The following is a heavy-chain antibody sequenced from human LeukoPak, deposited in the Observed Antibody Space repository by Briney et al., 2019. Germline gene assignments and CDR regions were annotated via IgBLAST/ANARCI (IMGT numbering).Heavy chain of an antibody. CDR1: GGSISSGGYS. CDR2: IYHSGST. D-gene: IGHD3-22*01. J-gene: IGHJ4*02. CDR3: ARARNHYDSSGYSVYYFDY. Sequence: PSETLSLTCAASGGSISSGGYSWSWIRQPPGKGLEWIGYIYHSGSTYYNPSLKSRVTISVDRSKNQFSLKLSSVTAADTAVYYCARARNHYDSSGYSVYYFDYWGQGTLVTVSS. V-gene: IGHV4-30-2*01.